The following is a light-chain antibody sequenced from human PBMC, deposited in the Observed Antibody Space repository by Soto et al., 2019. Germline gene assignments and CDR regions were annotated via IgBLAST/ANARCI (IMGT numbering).Light chain of an antibody. J-gene: IGKJ4*01. CDR2: GAS. V-gene: IGKV3D-15*01. Sequence: EIVMTQSPATLSVSPGERATLSCRARQSVNIYLARYQQKPGQAPRLLIFGASSRATGIPARFSGSGSGTEFNLTISSLQSEDFAVYFCQQYDDWLRLTFGGGTKVEIK. CDR3: QQYDDWLRLT. CDR1: QSVNIY.